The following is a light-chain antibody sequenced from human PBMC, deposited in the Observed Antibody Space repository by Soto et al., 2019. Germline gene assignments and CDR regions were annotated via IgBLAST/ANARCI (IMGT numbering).Light chain of an antibody. Sequence: QSALTQPLSASGSPGQSVTISCTGTSSDVGGYNYVSWYQQHPGKAPKLIIYEVSERPSGVSARFSGSKSGNTASLTVSGLQAEDEADYYCSSYAASNNLYVFGTGTKVTVL. J-gene: IGLJ1*01. CDR1: SSDVGGYNY. CDR2: EVS. V-gene: IGLV2-8*01. CDR3: SSYAASNNLYV.